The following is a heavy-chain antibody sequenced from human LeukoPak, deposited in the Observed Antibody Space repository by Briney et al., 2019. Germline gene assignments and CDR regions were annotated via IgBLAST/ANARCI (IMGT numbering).Heavy chain of an antibody. CDR2: IWYDGSDK. Sequence: PGRSLRLSCAASGFTFSSYGMHWVRQAPGKGLEWVAVIWYDGSDKYYADSVKGRFTISRDNSKDTLYLQMNSLRAEDTAVYYCARSSSYYPDYWGQGTLVTVSS. J-gene: IGHJ4*02. V-gene: IGHV3-33*01. CDR3: ARSSSYYPDY. CDR1: GFTFSSYG. D-gene: IGHD3-22*01.